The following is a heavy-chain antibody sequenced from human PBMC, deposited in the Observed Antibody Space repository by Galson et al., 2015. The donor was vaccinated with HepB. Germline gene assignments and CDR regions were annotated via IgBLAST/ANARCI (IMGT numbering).Heavy chain of an antibody. Sequence: SLRLSCAASGFTFSSYGMHWVRQAPGKGLEWVSYISSTSSYINYADSVKGRFTISRDNAKNSLYLQMNSLRAEDTAVYYCARGNSFDYWGQGTLVTVSS. J-gene: IGHJ4*02. CDR1: GFTFSSYG. V-gene: IGHV3-21*05. CDR3: ARGNSFDY. CDR2: ISSTSSYI.